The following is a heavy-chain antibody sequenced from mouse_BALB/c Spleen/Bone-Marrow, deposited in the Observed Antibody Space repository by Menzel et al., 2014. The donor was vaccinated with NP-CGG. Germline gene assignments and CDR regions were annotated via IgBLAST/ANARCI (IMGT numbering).Heavy chain of an antibody. CDR2: ISTYYGDA. Sequence: QVQLQQSGAELVRPGVSVKISCKGPGYTFTDYAMHWVKQSHAKSLEWIGVISTYYGDASYNQKFKGKATMTVDKSSSTAYMELARLTSEDSAIYYCAREGPWFAYWGQGTLVTVSA. CDR1: GYTFTDYA. V-gene: IGHV1S137*01. CDR3: AREGPWFAY. J-gene: IGHJ3*01.